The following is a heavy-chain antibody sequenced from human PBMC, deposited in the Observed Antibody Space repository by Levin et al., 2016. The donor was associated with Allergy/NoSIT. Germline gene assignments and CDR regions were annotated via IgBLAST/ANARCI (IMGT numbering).Heavy chain of an antibody. CDR2: IKRKTDGGTA. D-gene: IGHD2-15*01. V-gene: IGHV3-15*01. J-gene: IGHJ5*02. Sequence: GESLKISCAASGLIFSNVWMHWVRQAPGKGLEWVGRIKRKTDGGTADYAAPVKGRFTISRDDSKNTVYLQMNSLKTEDTAMYYCIVDTACGQGTLVTVSS. CDR1: GLIFSNVW. CDR3: IVDTA.